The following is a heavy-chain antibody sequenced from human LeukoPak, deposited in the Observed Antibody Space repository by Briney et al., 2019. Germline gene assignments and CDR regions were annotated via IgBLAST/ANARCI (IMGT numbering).Heavy chain of an antibody. CDR2: IIPMFGTA. CDR1: GGTFSSYA. CDR3: ARGLGCTITSCYTVPS. Sequence: SVKVSCKASGGTFSSYAISWVRQAPGQGLEWMGGIIPMFGTANYAQKFQGRVTITADESTSTAYMELSSLRTEDTAVYYCARGLGCTITSCYTVPSWGQGTLVTVSS. V-gene: IGHV1-69*01. J-gene: IGHJ5*02. D-gene: IGHD2-2*02.